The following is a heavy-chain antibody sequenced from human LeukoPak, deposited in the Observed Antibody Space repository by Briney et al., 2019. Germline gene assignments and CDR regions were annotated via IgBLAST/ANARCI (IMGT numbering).Heavy chain of an antibody. CDR1: GASISSYY. CDR3: ARVAGIEGDYYFDY. D-gene: IGHD2-21*02. V-gene: IGHV4-59*12. Sequence: SETLSLTCTVSGASISSYYWSWIRQPPGKGLEWIGYIYHSGSTYYNPSLKSRVTISVDRSKNQFSLKLSSVTAADTAVYYCARVAGIEGDYYFDYWGQGTLVTVSS. CDR2: IYHSGST. J-gene: IGHJ4*02.